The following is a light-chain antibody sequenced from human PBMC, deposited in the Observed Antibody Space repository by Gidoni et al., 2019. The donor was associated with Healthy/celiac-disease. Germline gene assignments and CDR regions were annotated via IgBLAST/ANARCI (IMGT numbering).Light chain of an antibody. CDR3: MQGTHWPPS. V-gene: IGKV2-30*01. CDR2: KVS. CDR1: KSLVYSDGNTY. Sequence: DGVMTQSPLTLPVTLGQPASISCRSSKSLVYSDGNTYLNWFQQRPGQSPRRRIYKVSNRASGVPDRFSGSWSGTDFTLKISWVEAEDVGVYYCMQGTHWPPSFGGGTKVEIK. J-gene: IGKJ4*01.